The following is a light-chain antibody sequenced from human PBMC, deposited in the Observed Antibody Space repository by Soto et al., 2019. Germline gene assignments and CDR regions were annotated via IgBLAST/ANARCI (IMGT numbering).Light chain of an antibody. Sequence: QSALTQPRSVSGSHGQSVTISCTGTSSDVGGYNYVSWYQQHPGKAPKLMIYDVSKRPSGVPDRFSGSKSGNTASLTISGLQAEDEADYYCCSYAGSYTGVFGGGTKVTVL. CDR2: DVS. CDR1: SSDVGGYNY. J-gene: IGLJ2*01. CDR3: CSYAGSYTGV. V-gene: IGLV2-11*01.